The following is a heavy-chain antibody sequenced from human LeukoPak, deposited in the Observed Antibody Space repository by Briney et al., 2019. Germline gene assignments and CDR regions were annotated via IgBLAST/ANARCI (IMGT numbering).Heavy chain of an antibody. D-gene: IGHD3-22*01. CDR2: IYYSGST. Sequence: SETLSLTCTVSGGSISSSSYYWGWIRQPPGKGLEWIGSIYYSGSTYYNPSLKSRVTISVDTSKNQFSLKLSSVTAADTAVYYCARRFRCYDSSGYYYVYYFDYWGQGTLVTVSS. CDR1: GGSISSSSYY. CDR3: ARRFRCYDSSGYYYVYYFDY. V-gene: IGHV4-39*01. J-gene: IGHJ4*02.